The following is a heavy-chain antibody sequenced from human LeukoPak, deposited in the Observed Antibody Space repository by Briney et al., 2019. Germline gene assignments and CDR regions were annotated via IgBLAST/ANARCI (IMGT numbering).Heavy chain of an antibody. CDR1: GGTFSSYA. CDR3: ARGTVTRAPFDP. D-gene: IGHD4-17*01. Sequence: SVKVSCKASGGTFSSYAISWVRQAPGQGLEWMGRIIPILGIANYAQKFQGRVTITADKSTSTAYMELSSLRSEDTAVYYCARGTVTRAPFDPWGQGTLVTVSS. CDR2: IIPILGIA. V-gene: IGHV1-69*04. J-gene: IGHJ5*02.